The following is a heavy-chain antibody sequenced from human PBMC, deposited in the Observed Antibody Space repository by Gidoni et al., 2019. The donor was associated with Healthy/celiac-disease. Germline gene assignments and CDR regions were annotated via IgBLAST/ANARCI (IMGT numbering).Heavy chain of an antibody. CDR3: ARGPLFLDYYYYMDV. V-gene: IGHV1-46*01. J-gene: IGHJ6*03. CDR2: INPSGGST. Sequence: QVQLVQSGAAVKKPGASVKVSCKASGYTFTSYYMHWVRQAPGQGLEWLGIINPSGGSTSYAQKFQGRVTMTRDTSTSTVYMELSSLRSEDTAVYYCARGPLFLDYYYYMDVWGKGTTVTVSS. CDR1: GYTFTSYY.